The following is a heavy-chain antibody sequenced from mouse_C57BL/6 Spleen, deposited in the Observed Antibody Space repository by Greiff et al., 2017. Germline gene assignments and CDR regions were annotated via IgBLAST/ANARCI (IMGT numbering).Heavy chain of an antibody. CDR3: AGDDYYDYGPYAMDY. Sequence: QVQLQQSGAELAKPGASVKLSCTASGYTFTSYWMHWVQQRPGQGLEWIGYINPSSGYTKYNQKFKDKATFTADKSSSTAYMQLSSLTYEDSAVYYGAGDDYYDYGPYAMDYWGQGTSVTVSS. CDR1: GYTFTSYW. V-gene: IGHV1-7*01. J-gene: IGHJ4*01. CDR2: INPSSGYT. D-gene: IGHD2-4*01.